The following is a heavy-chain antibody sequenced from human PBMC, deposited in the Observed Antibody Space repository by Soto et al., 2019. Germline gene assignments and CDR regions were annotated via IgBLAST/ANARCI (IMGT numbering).Heavy chain of an antibody. Sequence: QVQLVQSGAEVKRPGASVKVSCKASGYTFTSYDINWVRQATGQGLEWMGWMNPNSGNTGYAQKFQGRVTMTRNTSTSTAYMELSSLRSEDTAVYYCARRGRVVVAATLDYWGQGTLVTVSS. CDR2: MNPNSGNT. CDR3: ARRGRVVVAATLDY. V-gene: IGHV1-8*01. J-gene: IGHJ4*02. D-gene: IGHD2-15*01. CDR1: GYTFTSYD.